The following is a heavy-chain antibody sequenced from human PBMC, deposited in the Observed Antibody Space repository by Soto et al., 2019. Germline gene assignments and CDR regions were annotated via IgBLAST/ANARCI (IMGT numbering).Heavy chain of an antibody. CDR1: GIVFSDY. V-gene: IGHV3-11*01. CDR3: ARLPFPWGWFDP. D-gene: IGHD3-16*01. CDR2: ISGSGRTI. Sequence: QVQLVESGGGLVKPGGSLRLSCAASGIVFSDYMSWVRQAPGKGLEWLSYISGSGRTIYSADSVKGRFTISRDNATNSLYLQMNNVRTEDTAVYYCARLPFPWGWFDPWCQGRLVTVSS. J-gene: IGHJ5*02.